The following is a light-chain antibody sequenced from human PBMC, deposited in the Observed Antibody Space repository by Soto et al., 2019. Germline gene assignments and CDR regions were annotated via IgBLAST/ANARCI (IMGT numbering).Light chain of an antibody. V-gene: IGKV3-15*01. CDR3: PQYIDWPPGT. CDR1: QSVSSS. J-gene: IGKJ1*01. CDR2: DTS. Sequence: EIVVTQSPATLSVSPGERVTLSCRASQSVSSSLAWYQQRPGQAPRLLIYDTSTRAVGISARFSGSGSGTEFTLTISSHQSADFAVSSCPQYIDWPPGTFGQGTAVEIK.